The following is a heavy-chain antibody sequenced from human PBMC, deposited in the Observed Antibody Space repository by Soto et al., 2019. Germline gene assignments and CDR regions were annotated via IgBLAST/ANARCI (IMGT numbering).Heavy chain of an antibody. Sequence: GGSLRLSCAASGFTIDNYGMSWVRQVPGKELEWVSGMYWKDGNTHYADSVKGRFTISRDNAKNSLFLQLNSLRAEDTALYYCVRSGDYRSGSYWYFFDYWGQGALATVSS. D-gene: IGHD3-10*01. V-gene: IGHV3-20*04. CDR1: GFTIDNYG. J-gene: IGHJ4*02. CDR3: VRSGDYRSGSYWYFFDY. CDR2: MYWKDGNT.